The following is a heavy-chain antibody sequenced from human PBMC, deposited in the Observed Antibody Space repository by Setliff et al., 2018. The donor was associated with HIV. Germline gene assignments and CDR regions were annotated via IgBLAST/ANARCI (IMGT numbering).Heavy chain of an antibody. Sequence: SVKVSCKAAGGSFNNYAISWVRQAPGQGLEWVGGISPILGTTNSGPRLHGRVTITADKSTNTVYIELSSLRSEDTALYYCARAARGGLQYGPTGHAFDIWGQGTMVTVS. CDR3: ARAARGGLQYGPTGHAFDI. D-gene: IGHD1-1*01. J-gene: IGHJ3*02. CDR1: GGSFNNYA. CDR2: ISPILGTT. V-gene: IGHV1-69*10.